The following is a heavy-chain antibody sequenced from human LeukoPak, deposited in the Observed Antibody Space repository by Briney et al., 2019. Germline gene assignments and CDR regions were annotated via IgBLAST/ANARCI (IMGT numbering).Heavy chain of an antibody. Sequence: ASVKVSCKASGYTFTGYYMHWVRQAPGQGLEWMGWINPNSGGTNYAQKFQGRVTMTRDTSISTAYMELSRLRSDDTAVYYCARDLGQLGVERYFAYWGQGTLVTVSS. J-gene: IGHJ4*02. CDR1: GYTFTGYY. CDR2: INPNSGGT. V-gene: IGHV1-2*02. D-gene: IGHD6-6*01. CDR3: ARDLGQLGVERYFAY.